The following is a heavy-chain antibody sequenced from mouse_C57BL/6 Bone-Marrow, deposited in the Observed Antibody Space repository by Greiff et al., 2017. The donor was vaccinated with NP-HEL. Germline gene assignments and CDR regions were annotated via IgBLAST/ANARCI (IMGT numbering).Heavy chain of an antibody. J-gene: IGHJ1*03. D-gene: IGHD4-1*01. CDR3: ASKGNWDSYWYFDV. CDR1: GYTFTSYG. Sequence: EVQRVESGAELVRPGSSVKMSCKTSGYTFTSYGINWVKQRPGQGLEWIGYIYIGNGYTEYNEKFKGKATLTSDTSSSTAYMQLISLTSEDSAIYFCASKGNWDSYWYFDVWGTGTTVTVSS. CDR2: IYIGNGYT. V-gene: IGHV1-58*01.